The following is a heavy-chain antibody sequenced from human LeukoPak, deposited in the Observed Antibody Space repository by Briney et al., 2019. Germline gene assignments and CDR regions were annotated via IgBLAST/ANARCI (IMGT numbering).Heavy chain of an antibody. D-gene: IGHD3-16*01. Sequence: PGGSLRLSCAPSGFTFSSYAVSWVRQAPGKGLEWVSTISGSGGRTFYADSVKGRFTISRDNSKNTVYLQMNSLRAEDTAVYYCARDVGDWFDPWGQGTLVTVSS. J-gene: IGHJ5*02. CDR1: GFTFSSYA. V-gene: IGHV3-23*01. CDR2: ISGSGGRT. CDR3: ARDVGDWFDP.